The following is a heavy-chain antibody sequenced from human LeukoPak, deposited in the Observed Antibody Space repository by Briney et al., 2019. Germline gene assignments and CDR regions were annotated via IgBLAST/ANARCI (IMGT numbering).Heavy chain of an antibody. CDR2: ISSSSTYI. V-gene: IGHV3-21*01. D-gene: IGHD1-26*01. J-gene: IGHJ4*02. Sequence: GGSLRLSCEASGFTFSSYRMNWVRQGPGKGLEWVSSISSSSTYIYYADSVKGRFSISRDNAKNSLYLQVNSLRAEDTAVYYCARDLLGWELHYFDYWGQGTLVTVSS. CDR3: ARDLLGWELHYFDY. CDR1: GFTFSSYR.